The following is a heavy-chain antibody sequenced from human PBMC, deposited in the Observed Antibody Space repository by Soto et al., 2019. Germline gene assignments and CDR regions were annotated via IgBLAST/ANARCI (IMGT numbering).Heavy chain of an antibody. Sequence: SETLSLTCTVSGGSISSSSYYWGWIRQPPGKGLEWIGSIYYSGSTYYNPSLKSRVTISVDTSKNQFSLKLSSVTAADTAVYYCASGFLLCFGELSSAPSDWTNDYWGQRTL. CDR2: IYYSGST. CDR1: GGSISSSSYY. V-gene: IGHV4-39*01. J-gene: IGHJ4*02. CDR3: ASGFLLCFGELSSAPSDWTNDY. D-gene: IGHD3-10*01.